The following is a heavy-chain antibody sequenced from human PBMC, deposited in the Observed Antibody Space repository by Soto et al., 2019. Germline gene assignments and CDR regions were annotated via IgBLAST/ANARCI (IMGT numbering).Heavy chain of an antibody. V-gene: IGHV3-23*01. J-gene: IGHJ4*02. CDR2: ISGSGGST. CDR1: GFTFSSYA. D-gene: IGHD2-2*01. Sequence: GGSLRISCAASGFTFSSYAMSCVRQAPGKGLEWVSAISGSGGSTYYADSVKGRFTISRDNSKNTLYLQMNSLRAEDTAVYYCAKDGRYCSSTSCLYYFDYWGQGTLVTVSS. CDR3: AKDGRYCSSTSCLYYFDY.